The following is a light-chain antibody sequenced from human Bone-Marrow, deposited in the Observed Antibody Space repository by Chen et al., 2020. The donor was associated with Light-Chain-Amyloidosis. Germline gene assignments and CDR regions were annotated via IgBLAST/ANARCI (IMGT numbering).Light chain of an antibody. J-gene: IGKJ4*01. CDR3: QQYGTSPLT. V-gene: IGKV3-20*01. CDR2: GSS. CDR1: QTISSNY. Sequence: EIVLTQSPGTLSLSPGEGANLSCRASQTISSNYSTWYQQKFGQAPRLLIYGSSSRATGIPDRFTGSGYGTDFTLTINRLEPEDFAMYYCQQYGTSPLTFGGGTKVEIK.